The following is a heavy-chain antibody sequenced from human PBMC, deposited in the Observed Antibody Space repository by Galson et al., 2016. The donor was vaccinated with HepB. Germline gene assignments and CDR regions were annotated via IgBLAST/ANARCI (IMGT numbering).Heavy chain of an antibody. Sequence: SLRLSCAGSGLTFSNNWMTWVRQAPGRGLEWVAYINQDGSNKAYVGAVKGRFTVARDNAKNSLYLKMNSLRVEDAAVYYCAVYGNTRPSRSFGPWGQGTLVTVSS. CDR3: AVYGNTRPSRSFGP. J-gene: IGHJ5*02. CDR1: GLTFSNNW. V-gene: IGHV3-7*03. D-gene: IGHD2-8*01. CDR2: INQDGSNK.